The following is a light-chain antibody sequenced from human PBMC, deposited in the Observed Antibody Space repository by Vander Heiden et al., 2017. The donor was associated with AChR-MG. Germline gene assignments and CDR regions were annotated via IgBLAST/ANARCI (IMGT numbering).Light chain of an antibody. V-gene: IGKV3D-7*01. CDR3: QQDYNLSWT. J-gene: IGKJ1*01. CDR1: QSVSSSY. CDR2: GAS. Sequence: EIVMTQSPATLSLSPGERATLSCRASQSVSSSYLSWYQQKPGQAPRLLIYGASTRATGIPARFSGSGSGTDFTLTISSLQPEDFAVYYCQQDYNLSWTFGQGTKVEI.